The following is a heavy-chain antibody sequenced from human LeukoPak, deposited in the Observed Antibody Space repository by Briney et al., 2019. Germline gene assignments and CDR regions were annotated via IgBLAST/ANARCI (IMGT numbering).Heavy chain of an antibody. J-gene: IGHJ4*02. D-gene: IGHD5-24*01. Sequence: ASVKVSCKASGYTFTGYYMHWVRQAPGQGLEWMGWINPNSGSTSYAQKFQGRVTMTRDTSTSTVYMELSSLRSEDTAVYYCARSRRDGYNSFDYWGQGTLVTVSS. CDR3: ARSRRDGYNSFDY. CDR2: INPNSGST. V-gene: IGHV1-46*01. CDR1: GYTFTGYY.